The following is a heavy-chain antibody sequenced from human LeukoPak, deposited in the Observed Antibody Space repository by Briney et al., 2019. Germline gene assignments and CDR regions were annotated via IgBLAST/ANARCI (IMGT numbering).Heavy chain of an antibody. D-gene: IGHD5-12*01. CDR2: IRSSSET. V-gene: IGHV3-48*01. J-gene: IGHJ5*02. Sequence: GGSLRLSCAASGFIFSQYSMNWIRQAPGKGLEWVSHIRSSSETFYADSVKGRFTISRDNARNSLYLQMNNLRGEDTAIYYCARDAGNSGYGCDLWGQGTLVTVSS. CDR3: ARDAGNSGYGCDL. CDR1: GFIFSQYS.